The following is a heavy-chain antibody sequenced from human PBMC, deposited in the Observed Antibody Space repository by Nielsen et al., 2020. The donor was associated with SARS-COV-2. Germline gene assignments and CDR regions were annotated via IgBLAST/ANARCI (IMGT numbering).Heavy chain of an antibody. J-gene: IGHJ4*02. V-gene: IGHV3-9*01. CDR2: ISRNGGNI. CDR1: GFTFDEYA. CDR3: VKDSDPGDPSPYFFDY. D-gene: IGHD4-17*01. Sequence: GGSLRLSCAASGFTFDEYALHWVRQAPGKGLEWVSGISRNGGNIDYAASVKGRFTISRDNAKNSLYLQMNSLRAEDTALYYCVKDSDPGDPSPYFFDYWGQGTLVTVSS.